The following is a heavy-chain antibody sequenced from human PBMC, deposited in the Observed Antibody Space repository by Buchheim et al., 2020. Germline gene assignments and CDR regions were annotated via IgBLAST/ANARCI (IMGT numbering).Heavy chain of an antibody. V-gene: IGHV3-33*01. CDR1: GFTFSSYG. J-gene: IGHJ6*02. CDR3: ARDHCSSTSCYNDRLRRPFGLFPYYYYGMDV. CDR2: IWYDGSNK. Sequence: QVQLVESGGGVVQPGRSLRLSCAASGFTFSSYGMHWVRQAPGKGLEWVAVIWYDGSNKYYADSVKGRFTISRDNSKNTLYLQMNSLRAEDTAVYYCARDHCSSTSCYNDRLRRPFGLFPYYYYGMDVWGQGTT. D-gene: IGHD2-2*02.